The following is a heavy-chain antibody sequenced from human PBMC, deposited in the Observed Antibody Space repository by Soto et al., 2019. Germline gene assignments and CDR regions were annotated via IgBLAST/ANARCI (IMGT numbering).Heavy chain of an antibody. CDR2: IYHSGST. Sequence: TLSLTCAFSGGSISSGGSSWSLIRQAPGKGLEWIGYIYHSGSTYYNPSLKSRVTISVDRSKNQFSLKLSSVTAADTAVYYCGRVPSHWGKGTLDIVSS. CDR3: GRVPSH. V-gene: IGHV4-30-2*01. J-gene: IGHJ4*02. CDR1: GGSISSGGSS.